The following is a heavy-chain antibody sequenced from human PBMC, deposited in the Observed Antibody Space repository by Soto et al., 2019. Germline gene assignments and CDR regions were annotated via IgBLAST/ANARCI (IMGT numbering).Heavy chain of an antibody. Sequence: ASVKVSCKASGGTFGSQGIAWVRQAPGQGLEWMGGFIAMLGTPTYAKKVQGRATISADESLTSSYLELRSLRSEDTGVYFCARGAMANFDYWGQGAVVTVCS. J-gene: IGHJ4*02. CDR1: GGTFGSQG. CDR3: ARGAMANFDY. D-gene: IGHD5-18*01. CDR2: FIAMLGTP. V-gene: IGHV1-69*13.